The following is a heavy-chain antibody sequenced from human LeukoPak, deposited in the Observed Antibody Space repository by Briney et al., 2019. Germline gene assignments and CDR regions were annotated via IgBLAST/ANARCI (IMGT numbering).Heavy chain of an antibody. V-gene: IGHV4-39*07. CDR1: GGSISSSSYY. Sequence: IPSETLSLTCTVSGGSISSSSYYRGWIRQPPGKGLEWIGSIYYSGGTYYNPSLKSRVTISVDTSKNQFSLKLSSVTAADTAVYYCARVPSEGYCSGGSCLRGYGMGVWGQGTTVTVSS. D-gene: IGHD2-15*01. CDR3: ARVPSEGYCSGGSCLRGYGMGV. J-gene: IGHJ6*02. CDR2: IYYSGGT.